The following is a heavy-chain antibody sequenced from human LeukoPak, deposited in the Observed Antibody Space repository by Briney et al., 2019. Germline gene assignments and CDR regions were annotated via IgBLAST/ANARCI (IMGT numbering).Heavy chain of an antibody. Sequence: SETLSLTCAVYGGSFSGYYWSWIRQPPGKGLEWIGYIYSSGSTNYNPSLKSRVTMSVDTSKNQFSLKVSSVTAADTAVYYCARRGILLWFGELFAKGSGYYMDVWGKGTTVTISS. CDR2: IYSSGST. V-gene: IGHV4-59*01. D-gene: IGHD3-10*01. J-gene: IGHJ6*03. CDR3: ARRGILLWFGELFAKGSGYYMDV. CDR1: GGSFSGYY.